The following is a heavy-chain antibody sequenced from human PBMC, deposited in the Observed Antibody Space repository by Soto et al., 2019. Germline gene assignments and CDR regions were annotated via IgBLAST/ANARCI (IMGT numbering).Heavy chain of an antibody. V-gene: IGHV1-2*02. CDR3: ASSGNSTYYYYGMDV. Sequence: ASVKVSCKASGYTFTGYYMHWVRQAPGQGLEWMGWINPNSGGTNYAQKFQGRVTMTRDTSISTAYMQLNSVTPEDTAVYYCASSGNSTYYYYGMDVWGQGTTVTVSS. CDR1: GYTFTGYY. CDR2: INPNSGGT. J-gene: IGHJ6*02. D-gene: IGHD2-21*02.